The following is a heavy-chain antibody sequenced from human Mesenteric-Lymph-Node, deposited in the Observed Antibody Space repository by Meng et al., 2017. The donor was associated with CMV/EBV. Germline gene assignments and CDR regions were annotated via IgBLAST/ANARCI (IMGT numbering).Heavy chain of an antibody. Sequence: GGSLRLSCAASAFTFSSYAMKWVRQAPGKGLEWVSILYADESAYYAGSVTGRFTVSRDNSKNTLFLQMNSLRLEDTAVYYCARERGINCWGQGTLVTVSS. J-gene: IGHJ4*02. CDR1: AFTFSSYA. D-gene: IGHD1-14*01. CDR3: ARERGINC. V-gene: IGHV3-66*02. CDR2: LYADESA.